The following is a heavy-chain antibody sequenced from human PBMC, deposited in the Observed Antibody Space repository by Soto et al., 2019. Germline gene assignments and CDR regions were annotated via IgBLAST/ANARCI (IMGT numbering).Heavy chain of an antibody. D-gene: IGHD6-6*01. J-gene: IGHJ4*02. V-gene: IGHV5-51*01. CDR1: WYSFSNFL. CDR2: IYPGDSDT. CDR3: ARRYYEYSSLEYYFEY. Sequence: GGSLKISRKGSWYSFSNFLIGLGRPIPREGLEWMGIIYPGDSDTRYSPSFQGQVTISADKSISTAYLQWSSLKASDTAMYYCARRYYEYSSLEYYFEYWGQGTLVTVSS.